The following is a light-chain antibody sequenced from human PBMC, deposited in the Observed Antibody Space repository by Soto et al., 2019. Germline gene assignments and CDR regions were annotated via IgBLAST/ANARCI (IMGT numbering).Light chain of an antibody. CDR1: QSVASN. CDR2: GAS. J-gene: IGKJ1*01. CDR3: QQYNSWPPAT. V-gene: IGKV3-15*01. Sequence: ETVMTQSPATLSVSPGERATLSCRASQSVASNLAWYQQKPGQGPRLLIYGASTRATGIPARFSGSGSETEFTLTITSLQSEDFAVYYSQQYNSWPPATFGQGTKMEIK.